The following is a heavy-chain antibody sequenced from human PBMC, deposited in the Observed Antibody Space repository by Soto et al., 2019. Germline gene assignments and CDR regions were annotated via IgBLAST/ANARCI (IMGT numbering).Heavy chain of an antibody. CDR1: GGTFSSYA. CDR2: IIPIFGTA. CDR3: ARDYYDSSGYSYYYYGMDV. J-gene: IGHJ6*02. D-gene: IGHD3-22*01. Sequence: SVKVSCKASGGTFSSYAISWVRQAPGQGLEWMGGIIPIFGTANYAQKFQGRVTITADESTSTAYMELSSLRSEDTAVYYCARDYYDSSGYSYYYYGMDVWGQGTTVTVSS. V-gene: IGHV1-69*13.